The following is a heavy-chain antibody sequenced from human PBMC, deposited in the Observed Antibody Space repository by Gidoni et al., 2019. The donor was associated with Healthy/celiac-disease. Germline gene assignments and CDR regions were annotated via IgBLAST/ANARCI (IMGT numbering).Heavy chain of an antibody. CDR3: ARQQVRGVIGWFDT. Sequence: QLQLEESGPGLVKPSETLSLPCPVPVASISSNSYYWGWIRQPPGKGLEWIGSIYYSGSTYFNSSLKSRVTISVDTSKTQFSLKLRSVSATDTAVYYCARQQVRGVIGWFDTWGQGTLVTVSS. CDR1: VASISSNSYY. V-gene: IGHV4-39*01. D-gene: IGHD2-2*01. J-gene: IGHJ5*02. CDR2: IYYSGST.